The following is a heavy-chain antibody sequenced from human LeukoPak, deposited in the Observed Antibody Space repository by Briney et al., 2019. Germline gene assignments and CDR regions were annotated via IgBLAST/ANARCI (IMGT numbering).Heavy chain of an antibody. D-gene: IGHD2-2*01. CDR1: GFTFSSYA. J-gene: IGHJ4*02. Sequence: PGGSLRLSCAASGFTFSSYAMSWVRQAPGKGLEWVSAISGSGGSTYYADSVKGRFTISRDNSKNTLYLQMNSLRAEDTAVYYCATDRSIVVVPALDYWGQGTLVTVSS. CDR2: ISGSGGST. CDR3: ATDRSIVVVPALDY. V-gene: IGHV3-23*01.